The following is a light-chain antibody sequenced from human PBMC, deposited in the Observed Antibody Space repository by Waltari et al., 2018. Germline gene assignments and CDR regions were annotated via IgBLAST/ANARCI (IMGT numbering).Light chain of an antibody. CDR2: WAS. Sequence: DTVMTQSPDSLAVSLGERATINCKSSQSLLFRSNNKNYLAWYQQKPGQPPKLLIHWASTRECGVPDRFSGSGSGTDFTLTISSLQAEDVAVYYCQQYYHIARTFGQGTRVEIK. CDR1: QSLLFRSNNKNY. J-gene: IGKJ1*01. V-gene: IGKV4-1*01. CDR3: QQYYHIART.